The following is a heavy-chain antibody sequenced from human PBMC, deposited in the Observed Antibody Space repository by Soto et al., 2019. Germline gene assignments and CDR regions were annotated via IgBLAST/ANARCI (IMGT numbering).Heavy chain of an antibody. J-gene: IGHJ6*02. CDR3: AKNLGYRSYYYYYGMDV. Sequence: GGSLRLSCAASGFTFSSYGMHWVRQAPGKGLEWVSAISGSGDSTYYADSVKGRFTISRDNSKNTLYLQMNSLRAEDTAVYYCAKNLGYRSYYYYYGMDVWGQGTTVTVSS. V-gene: IGHV3-23*01. CDR2: ISGSGDST. D-gene: IGHD5-12*01. CDR1: GFTFSSYG.